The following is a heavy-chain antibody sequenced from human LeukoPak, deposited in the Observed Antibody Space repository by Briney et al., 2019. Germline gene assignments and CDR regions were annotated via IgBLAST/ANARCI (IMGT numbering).Heavy chain of an antibody. Sequence: ASVKVSCKASGYTFTGYYMHWVRQAPGQGLEWMGWINPNSGGTNYAQKFQGRVTMTRDTSISTAYMELSRLRSDDTAVYYCARASLGYSGYVVDYWGQGTLVTVSS. CDR1: GYTFTGYY. J-gene: IGHJ4*02. D-gene: IGHD5-12*01. CDR2: INPNSGGT. CDR3: ARASLGYSGYVVDY. V-gene: IGHV1-2*02.